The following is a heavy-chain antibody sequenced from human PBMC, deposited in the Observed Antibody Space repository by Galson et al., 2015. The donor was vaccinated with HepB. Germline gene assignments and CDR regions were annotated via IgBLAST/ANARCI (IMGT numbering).Heavy chain of an antibody. Sequence: SLRLSCAASGFTFSRYWMSWVRQAPGKGLEWVANINKDGSEKYYVDSVKGRFTIFRDNAKNSLYLQMNSLRAEDTAVYYCARDVAVAVLGSFDIWGQGTMVTVSS. CDR1: GFTFSRYW. V-gene: IGHV3-7*01. CDR3: ARDVAVAVLGSFDI. J-gene: IGHJ3*02. CDR2: INKDGSEK. D-gene: IGHD6-19*01.